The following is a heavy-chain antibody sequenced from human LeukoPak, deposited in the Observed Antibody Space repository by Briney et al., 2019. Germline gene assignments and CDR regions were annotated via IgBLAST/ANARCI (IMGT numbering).Heavy chain of an antibody. CDR1: VFTVSSNY. V-gene: IGHV3-53*01. D-gene: IGHD6-13*01. CDR3: ARDLAISSWADY. CDR2: IYSGGST. J-gene: IGHJ4*02. Sequence: QPGGSLRLSCAASVFTVSSNYMSWVRQAPGKGLEWVSVIYSGGSTYYADSVKGRFTISRDNSKNTLYLQMNSLRAEDTAVYYCARDLAISSWADYWGQGTLVTVSS.